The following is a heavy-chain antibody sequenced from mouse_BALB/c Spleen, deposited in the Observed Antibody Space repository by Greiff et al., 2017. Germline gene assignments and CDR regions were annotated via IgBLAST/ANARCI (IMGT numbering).Heavy chain of an antibody. CDR2: IYPSDSYT. J-gene: IGHJ4*01. CDR3: TRSWLGLRHAMDY. CDR1: GYTFTSYW. D-gene: IGHD2-2*01. Sequence: VQLQQPGAELVRPGASVKLSCKASGYTFTSYWINWVKQRPGQGLEWIGNIYPSDSYTNYNQKFKDKATLTVDKSSSTAYMQLSSPTSEDSAVYYCTRSWLGLRHAMDYWGQGTSVTVSS. V-gene: IGHV1-69*02.